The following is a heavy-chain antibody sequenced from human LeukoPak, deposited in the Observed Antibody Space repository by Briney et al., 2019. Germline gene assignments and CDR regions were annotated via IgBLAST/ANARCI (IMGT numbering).Heavy chain of an antibody. V-gene: IGHV1-18*01. CDR2: ISAYNGNT. Sequence: ASVKVSCKASAYTFTSYGISWVRQAPGQGLEWMGWISAYNGNTNYAQKLQGRVTMTTDTSTSTAYMELRSLRSDDTAVYYCASTYDILTGYYVWGQGTLVTVSS. CDR3: ASTYDILTGYYV. D-gene: IGHD3-9*01. J-gene: IGHJ4*02. CDR1: AYTFTSYG.